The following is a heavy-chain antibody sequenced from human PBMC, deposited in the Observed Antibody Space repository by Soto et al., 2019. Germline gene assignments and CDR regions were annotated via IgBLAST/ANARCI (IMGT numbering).Heavy chain of an antibody. Sequence: SETLSLTCTVSGGSISSYYWSWIRQPPRKGLEWIGYIYYSGSTNYNPSLKSRVTISVDTSKNQFSLKLSSVTAADTAVYYCARSPTTTRGMDVWGQGTTVTVSS. CDR3: ARSPTTTRGMDV. CDR2: IYYSGST. J-gene: IGHJ6*02. V-gene: IGHV4-59*01. CDR1: GGSISSYY. D-gene: IGHD1-26*01.